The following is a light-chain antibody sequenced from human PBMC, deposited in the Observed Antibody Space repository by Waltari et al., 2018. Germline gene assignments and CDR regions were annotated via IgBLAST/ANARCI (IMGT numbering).Light chain of an antibody. CDR3: QKYGTLPAT. Sequence: DIVLTQSPGTLSLSPGERATLSCRASQSVSKYLAWYQQKPGQAPRLLIYDASIRATGIPDRFSGSGWGTDFSLTISSLEPEDFAVYYCQKYGTLPATFGQGSKVQ. V-gene: IGKV3-20*01. J-gene: IGKJ1*01. CDR1: QSVSKY. CDR2: DAS.